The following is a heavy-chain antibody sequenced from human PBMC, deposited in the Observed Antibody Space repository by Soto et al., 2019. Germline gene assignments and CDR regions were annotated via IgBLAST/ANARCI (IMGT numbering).Heavy chain of an antibody. V-gene: IGHV4-39*01. CDR1: GASISRTGCH. D-gene: IGHD3-10*01. CDR2: IYEGGTT. J-gene: IGHJ4*02. CDR3: ARRGSGHTFDY. Sequence: QLQLQESGPGLVKPSETLSLTCAVSGASISRTGCHWGWIRQPPGQGLEWIGSIYEGGTTFYNSSLKTRVTTSADTSKNHFSLKLNSVTAADTAVYFWARRGSGHTFDYWGQGPLVPVSS.